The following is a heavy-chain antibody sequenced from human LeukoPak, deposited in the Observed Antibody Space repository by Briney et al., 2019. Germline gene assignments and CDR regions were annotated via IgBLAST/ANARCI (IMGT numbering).Heavy chain of an antibody. Sequence: PGGSLRLSCAASGLTVTSNYMSWVRQAPGKGLEWVSVIYSDGSTYYADSVKGRFSISRDNSKNTLYPQLNSLRVEDTAVYYCARRPDYGGTPTFDYWGQGTLVTVSS. J-gene: IGHJ4*02. CDR3: ARRPDYGGTPTFDY. CDR1: GLTVTSNY. V-gene: IGHV3-66*01. CDR2: IYSDGST. D-gene: IGHD4-23*01.